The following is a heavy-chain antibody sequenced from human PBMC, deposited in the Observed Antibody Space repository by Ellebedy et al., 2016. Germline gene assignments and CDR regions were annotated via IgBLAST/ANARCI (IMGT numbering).Heavy chain of an antibody. V-gene: IGHV4-59*02. Sequence: SETLSLTCNVSGGSVSSDYWNWIRRPPGKGLEWIGYVFHTGTTNYNPSLKSRVTMSVDTSKSQFSLRLTSVTAADTAVYYCAKWNSGRYAFEVWGQGTMATVSS. CDR2: VFHTGTT. D-gene: IGHD6-13*01. CDR3: AKWNSGRYAFEV. CDR1: GGSVSSDY. J-gene: IGHJ3*01.